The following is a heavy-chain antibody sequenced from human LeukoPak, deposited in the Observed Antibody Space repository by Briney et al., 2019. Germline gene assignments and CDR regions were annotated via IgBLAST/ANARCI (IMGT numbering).Heavy chain of an antibody. CDR1: GFTFSSYA. V-gene: IGHV3-23*01. D-gene: IGHD2-2*01. CDR2: ISGSGGST. Sequence: GGSLRLSCAASGFTFSSYAMSWVRQAPGKGLEWVSAISGSGGSTYYADSAKGRFTISRDNSKNTLYLQMNSLRAEDTAVYYCAKVGYCSSTSCYWRGTYHFDYWGQGTLVTVSS. J-gene: IGHJ4*02. CDR3: AKVGYCSSTSCYWRGTYHFDY.